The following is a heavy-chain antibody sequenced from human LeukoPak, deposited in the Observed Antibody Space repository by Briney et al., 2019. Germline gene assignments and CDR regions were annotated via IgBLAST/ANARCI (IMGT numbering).Heavy chain of an antibody. J-gene: IGHJ4*02. V-gene: IGHV4-59*08. D-gene: IGHD4-17*01. Sequence: NPSETLSLTCTVSGGSINNYYWNWIRQPPGKGLELIGYIYYSVSGRGTNYNPSLKSRVTISADTSKNQFSLKLSSVTAADTAVYYCARGGTMTTVPLWGQGTLVTVSS. CDR2: IYYSVSGRGT. CDR3: ARGGTMTTVPL. CDR1: GGSINNYY.